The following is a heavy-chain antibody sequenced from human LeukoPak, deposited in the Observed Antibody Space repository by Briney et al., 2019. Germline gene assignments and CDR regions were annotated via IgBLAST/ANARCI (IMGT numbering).Heavy chain of an antibody. V-gene: IGHV1-69*13. Sequence: ASVKVSCTPSGGTFSSYAISWVRQAPGQGLEWMGGIIPIFGTANYAQKFQGRVTITADESTSTAYMEPSSLRSEDTAVYYCARALRYDILTGYYRDYYYYGMDVWGQGTTVTVSS. D-gene: IGHD3-9*01. CDR2: IIPIFGTA. CDR1: GGTFSSYA. CDR3: ARALRYDILTGYYRDYYYYGMDV. J-gene: IGHJ6*02.